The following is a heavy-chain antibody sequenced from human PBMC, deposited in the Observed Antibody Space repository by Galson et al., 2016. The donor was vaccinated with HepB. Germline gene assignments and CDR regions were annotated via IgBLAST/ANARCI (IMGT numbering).Heavy chain of an antibody. D-gene: IGHD5-24*01. CDR2: SRDKGHSYTT. V-gene: IGHV3-72*01. J-gene: IGHJ3*02. CDR1: GFTFSDHY. Sequence: SLRLSCAASGFTFSDHYMDWVRQAPGKGLEWVGRSRDKGHSYTTEYAASVRGRCAISSDDSDNSLYLQMNSLKTEDTAVYYCVRGYIDSTDAFDIWGQGTMVTVSS. CDR3: VRGYIDSTDAFDI.